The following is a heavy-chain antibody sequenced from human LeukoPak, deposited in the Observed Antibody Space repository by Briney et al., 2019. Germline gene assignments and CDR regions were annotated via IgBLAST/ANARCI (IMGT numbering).Heavy chain of an antibody. CDR3: ARDTSYSSSWSYFDY. CDR2: ISWNSGSI. V-gene: IGHV3-9*01. CDR1: GFTFDDYA. J-gene: IGHJ4*02. D-gene: IGHD6-13*01. Sequence: GRSLRLSCAASGFTFDDYAMHWVRQAPGKGLEWVSGISWNSGSIGYADSVKGRFTISRDNAKNSLYLQMNSLRAEDTALYYCARDTSYSSSWSYFDYWGQGTLVTVSS.